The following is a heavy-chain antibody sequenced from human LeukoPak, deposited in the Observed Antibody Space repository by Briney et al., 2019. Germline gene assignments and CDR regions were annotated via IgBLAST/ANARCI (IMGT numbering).Heavy chain of an antibody. CDR3: AREIIGAGMYPDF. J-gene: IGHJ4*02. Sequence: GGSLRLSCAASGFAFNTYAMHWVRQAPGQGLEWVALIWHDGSHKFYSNSVRGQFTISRDNSKNTVSLQMNNLRPEDTAVYYCAREIIGAGMYPDFWGQGTLVTVSS. D-gene: IGHD4/OR15-4a*01. CDR2: IWHDGSHK. V-gene: IGHV3-33*01. CDR1: GFAFNTYA.